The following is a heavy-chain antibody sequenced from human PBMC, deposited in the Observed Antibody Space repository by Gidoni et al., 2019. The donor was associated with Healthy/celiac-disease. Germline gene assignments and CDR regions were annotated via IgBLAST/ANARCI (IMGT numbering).Heavy chain of an antibody. CDR3: ARDGGYDFWSGLGYFDY. V-gene: IGHV3-21*01. CDR2: ISSSSSYI. J-gene: IGHJ4*02. Sequence: EVQLVESGGGLVKPGGSLRLSCAASGFTFSSYSMNWVRQPPGKGLEWVSSISSSSSYIYYADSVKGRFTISRDNAKNSLYLQMNSLRAEDTAVYYCARDGGYDFWSGLGYFDYWGQGTLVTVSS. D-gene: IGHD3-3*01. CDR1: GFTFSSYS.